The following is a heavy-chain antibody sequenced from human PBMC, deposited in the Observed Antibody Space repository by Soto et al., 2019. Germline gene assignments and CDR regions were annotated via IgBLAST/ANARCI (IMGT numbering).Heavy chain of an antibody. CDR3: ASAYSNHKYYYYYYMDV. CDR1: GFTFSSYW. Sequence: GSLRLSCAASGFTFSSYWMHWVRQAPGKGLVWVSRINSDGSSTSYADSVKGRFTISRDNAKNTLYLQMNSLRAEDTAVYYCASAYSNHKYYYYYYMDVWGKGTTVTVSS. V-gene: IGHV3-74*01. CDR2: INSDGSST. D-gene: IGHD4-4*01. J-gene: IGHJ6*03.